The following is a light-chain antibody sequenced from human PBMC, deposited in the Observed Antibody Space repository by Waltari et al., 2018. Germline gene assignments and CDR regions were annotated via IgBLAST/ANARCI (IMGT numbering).Light chain of an antibody. CDR3: QQYKEWPLT. Sequence: EIVLTQSPATLSVSPGERVTLSCRASQTVSTRLAWYQKKSGQAPKALIFDASTRATGIPATFTGSGSGTEFTLTISSLQSEDFAVYYCQQYKEWPLTFGGGTKVEIK. CDR2: DAS. J-gene: IGKJ4*01. V-gene: IGKV3-15*01. CDR1: QTVSTR.